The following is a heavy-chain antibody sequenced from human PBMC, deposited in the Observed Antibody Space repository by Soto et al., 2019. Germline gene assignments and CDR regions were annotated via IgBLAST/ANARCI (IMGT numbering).Heavy chain of an antibody. J-gene: IGHJ4*02. CDR3: ARERGGYGLFDS. CDR2: IYPSGMP. Sequence: PLSLTCTVSGGSISNAAYSWSWIRQPPGKGLEWIGYIYPSGMPFYNPSLRSRVTISIDRSNDQFSLNLKSVTAADTAVYYCARERGGYGLFDSWGQGTLVTVSS. CDR1: GGSISNAAYS. D-gene: IGHD5-18*01. V-gene: IGHV4-30-2*01.